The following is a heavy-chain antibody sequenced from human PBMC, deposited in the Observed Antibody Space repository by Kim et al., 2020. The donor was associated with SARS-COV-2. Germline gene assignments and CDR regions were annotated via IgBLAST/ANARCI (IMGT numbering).Heavy chain of an antibody. J-gene: IGHJ3*02. Sequence: SETLSLTCTVSGGSISSYYWSWIRHPPGKGLEWIGYIYYSGSTNYNPSLRSRVTISVDTSKNQFSLKLSSVTAADTAVYYCARDLGYSSGWSDALDIWGQGTMVTVSS. CDR1: GGSISSYY. CDR2: IYYSGST. D-gene: IGHD6-19*01. CDR3: ARDLGYSSGWSDALDI. V-gene: IGHV4-59*01.